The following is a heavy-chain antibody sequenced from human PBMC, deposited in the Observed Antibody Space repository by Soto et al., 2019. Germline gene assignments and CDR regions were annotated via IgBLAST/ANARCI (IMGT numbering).Heavy chain of an antibody. Sequence: QVQLVQSGAEVKKPGASVKVSCKASGYTFTSHDINWMRQATGQGLEWMGWMNPNSGHTNYAQKIQGRVTMTRDTTISTAYMEFTSLGSEDTAIYYCASDMCHTWGQGTLVTVSS. D-gene: IGHD3-9*01. CDR3: ASDMCHT. V-gene: IGHV1-8*01. CDR2: MNPNSGHT. J-gene: IGHJ5*02. CDR1: GYTFTSHD.